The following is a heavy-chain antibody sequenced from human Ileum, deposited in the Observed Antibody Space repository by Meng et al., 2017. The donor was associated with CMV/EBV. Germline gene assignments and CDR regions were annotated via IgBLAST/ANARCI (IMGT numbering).Heavy chain of an antibody. CDR3: VRRDSSSFWDY. D-gene: IGHD6-6*01. CDR2: ISAYNGNT. CDR1: GYTFTTYG. Sequence: ASVKVSCKASGYTFTTYGINWVRQAPGQGLEWMGWISAYNGNTNYAQKFQGRVAMTTDTSTSTAYMELRSLRSDDTAVYYCVRRDSSSFWDYWGQGTLVTVSS. V-gene: IGHV1-18*01. J-gene: IGHJ4*02.